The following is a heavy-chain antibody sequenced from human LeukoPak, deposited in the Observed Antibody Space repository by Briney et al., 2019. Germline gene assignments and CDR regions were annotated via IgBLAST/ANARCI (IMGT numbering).Heavy chain of an antibody. CDR1: GYTFTSYY. D-gene: IGHD5-18*01. Sequence: GASVKVSCKASGYTFTSYYMHWVRQAPGQGLEWMGIINPSGGSTSYAQKFQGSVTMTRDTSPSTVYMEMSSLRSEDTAVYYCAREGEEYSQIWTYFDSWGQGTLVTVSS. V-gene: IGHV1-46*01. J-gene: IGHJ4*02. CDR3: AREGEEYSQIWTYFDS. CDR2: INPSGGST.